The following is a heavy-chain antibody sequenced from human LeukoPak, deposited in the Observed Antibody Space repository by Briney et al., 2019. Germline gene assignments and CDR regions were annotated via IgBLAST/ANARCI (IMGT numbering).Heavy chain of an antibody. CDR1: GFTFSSFG. J-gene: IGHJ4*02. Sequence: NPGGSLRLSCAASGFTFSSFGMNWVRQAPGKGLEWVSSISTTSDYKYYADSVKGRFTISRDNAKNSLYLQMNSLRAEDTAVYYCARDFVVEGYWGQGTLVTVSS. D-gene: IGHD2-15*01. CDR2: ISTTSDYK. V-gene: IGHV3-21*01. CDR3: ARDFVVEGY.